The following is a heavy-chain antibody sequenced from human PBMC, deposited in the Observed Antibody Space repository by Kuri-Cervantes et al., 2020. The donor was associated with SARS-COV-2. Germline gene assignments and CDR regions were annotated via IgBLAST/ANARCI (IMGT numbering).Heavy chain of an antibody. V-gene: IGHV1-8*03. CDR1: GYAFTSYD. CDR3: ARTRIAAAGTIDY. CDR2: MSPNSGNT. Sequence: ASVKVSCKASGYAFTSYDINWVRRATGQGLEWMGWMSPNSGNTGYAQKFQGRVTITRNTSISTAYMELSSLRSEDTAVYYCARTRIAAAGTIDYWGQGTLVTVSS. J-gene: IGHJ4*02. D-gene: IGHD6-13*01.